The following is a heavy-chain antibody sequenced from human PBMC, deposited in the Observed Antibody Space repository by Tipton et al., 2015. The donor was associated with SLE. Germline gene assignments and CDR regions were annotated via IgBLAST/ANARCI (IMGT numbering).Heavy chain of an antibody. J-gene: IGHJ5*02. D-gene: IGHD6-19*01. CDR2: IKSKTDGGTT. Sequence: SLRLSCATSGFTFSNTWMSWVRQAPGKGLEWVGRIKSKTDGGTTDFAAPVKGRFTISRDDSKGTLYLQMNSLKSEDTAVYYCTREGGSGWYGWFDPWGQGTLVTVSS. CDR3: TREGGSGWYGWFDP. V-gene: IGHV3-15*01. CDR1: GFTFSNTW.